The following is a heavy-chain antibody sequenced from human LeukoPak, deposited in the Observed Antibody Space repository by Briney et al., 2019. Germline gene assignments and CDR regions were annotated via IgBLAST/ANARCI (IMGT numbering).Heavy chain of an antibody. Sequence: GGSLRLSCAASGFTFSSYAMHWVRQAPGKGLEWVAVISYDGSNKYYADSVKGRFTIPRDNSKNTLYLQMNSLRAEDTAVYYCARDVDTAMGNAFDIWGQGTMVTVSS. D-gene: IGHD5-18*01. J-gene: IGHJ3*02. CDR3: ARDVDTAMGNAFDI. CDR1: GFTFSSYA. CDR2: ISYDGSNK. V-gene: IGHV3-30*04.